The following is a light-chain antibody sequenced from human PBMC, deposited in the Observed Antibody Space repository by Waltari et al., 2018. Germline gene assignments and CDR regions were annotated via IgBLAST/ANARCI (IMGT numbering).Light chain of an antibody. J-gene: IGKJ1*01. Sequence: EIVLTQSPGTLSLSPGQRATLSCRASQSISSSNFAWYQQKPGQTPRLLIYGASSRATGIPDRFSGSGSGTDFTLTISRLEPEDFAVYYCQQYGSSWTFGQGTRVEIK. CDR2: GAS. CDR1: QSISSSN. CDR3: QQYGSSWT. V-gene: IGKV3-20*01.